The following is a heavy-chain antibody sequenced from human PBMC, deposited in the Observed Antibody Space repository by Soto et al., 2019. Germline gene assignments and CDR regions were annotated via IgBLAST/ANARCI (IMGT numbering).Heavy chain of an antibody. D-gene: IGHD2-8*01. J-gene: IGHJ4*02. V-gene: IGHV4-59*08. CDR3: SSRSGVAALGGLDH. CDR1: GGSFTSDY. CDR2: IYYNGTT. Sequence: QVQLQESGPGLVKPSETLSLTCTVSGGSFTSDYWSWIRQPPGKGLQWIGYIYYNGTTNYNPSLMSRLTISQATAKGQICLVLTSLSAADAAVYYCSSRSGVAALGGLDHCGQRTRVTVSS.